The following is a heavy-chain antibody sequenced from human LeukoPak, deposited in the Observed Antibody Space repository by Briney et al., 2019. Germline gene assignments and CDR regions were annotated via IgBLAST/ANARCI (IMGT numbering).Heavy chain of an antibody. V-gene: IGHV4-59*01. Sequence: PSETLSLTCTVSGGSISTYYWTWIRQPPGKGLEWIGYIYYSGSTNYNPSLKSRVTISVDTSKNQFSLRLSSVTAADTAVYYCARVYGSGYDFRGAFDIWGQGTMVTVSS. CDR1: GGSISTYY. CDR3: ARVYGSGYDFRGAFDI. CDR2: IYYSGST. J-gene: IGHJ3*02. D-gene: IGHD5-12*01.